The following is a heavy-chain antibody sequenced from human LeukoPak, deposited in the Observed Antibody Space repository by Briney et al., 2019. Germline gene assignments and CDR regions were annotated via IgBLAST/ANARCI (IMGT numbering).Heavy chain of an antibody. CDR1: GGSISSYY. V-gene: IGHV4-59*08. D-gene: IGHD2-2*01. CDR2: IYYSGST. Sequence: SETLSLTCTVSGGSISSYYWSWIRQPPGKGLEWIGYIYYSGSTKYNPSLKSRVTISVDTSKNQFSPKLSSVTAADTAVYYCATGVVPAAVDDYWGQGTLVTVSS. J-gene: IGHJ4*02. CDR3: ATGVVPAAVDDY.